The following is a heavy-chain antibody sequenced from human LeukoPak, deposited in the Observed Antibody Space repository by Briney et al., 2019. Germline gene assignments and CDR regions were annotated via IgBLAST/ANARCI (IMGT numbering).Heavy chain of an antibody. CDR1: GGSISSYY. CDR3: ARALVVTATAFDI. V-gene: IGHV4-59*01. J-gene: IGHJ3*02. Sequence: SETLSLTCIVSGGSISSYYWCWIRQHPEKGLEWIGYIYYSGSTNYNPSLKRRVTISVDTSKNQFSLKLSSVTAADTAVYYCARALVVTATAFDIWGQGTMVTVSS. CDR2: IYYSGST. D-gene: IGHD2-21*02.